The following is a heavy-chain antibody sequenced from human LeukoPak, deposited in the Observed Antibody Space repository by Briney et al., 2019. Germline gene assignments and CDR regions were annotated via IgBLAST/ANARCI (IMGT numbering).Heavy chain of an antibody. Sequence: ASVKVSCKASGYKFVSYYINWVRQATGQGLEWMGWMNPNSGNTGYAQKFQGRVTMTRNTSISTAYMELSSLRSEDTAVCFCARGVSSYYYDSSAPSGDYWGQGTLVTVSS. CDR1: GYKFVSYY. D-gene: IGHD3-22*01. J-gene: IGHJ4*02. CDR2: MNPNSGNT. V-gene: IGHV1-8*02. CDR3: ARGVSSYYYDSSAPSGDY.